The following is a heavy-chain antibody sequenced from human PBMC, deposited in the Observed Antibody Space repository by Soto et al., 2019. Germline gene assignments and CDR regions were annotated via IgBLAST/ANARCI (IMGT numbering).Heavy chain of an antibody. CDR1: VFSFRSYA. D-gene: IGHD3-9*01. CDR3: ARELILGSLSVYYYHGMDV. J-gene: IGHJ6*02. V-gene: IGHV3-33*01. Sequence: WWSLRLSCTASVFSFRSYAMHWFRQAPGKGLEWVAVILYDGSNKHFADSVKGRFTVSRDNSNDTFYLQMDSLRAEDTAVYYCARELILGSLSVYYYHGMDVWGQGTTVTVSS. CDR2: ILYDGSNK.